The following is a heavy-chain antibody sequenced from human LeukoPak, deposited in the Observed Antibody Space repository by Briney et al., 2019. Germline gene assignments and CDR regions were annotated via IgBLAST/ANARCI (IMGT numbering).Heavy chain of an antibody. J-gene: IGHJ4*02. CDR1: GFNFSSYW. Sequence: GGSLRLSCAASGFNFSSYWMTWVRQAPGKGLEWVANIKQDGNEKYYVDSVKGRFTISRDNAKNSVYLQMNSLRAEDTAVYYCARDYGAWVVPDGIMYYFDYWGQGTLVTVSS. CDR2: IKQDGNEK. D-gene: IGHD2-2*01. V-gene: IGHV3-7*01. CDR3: ARDYGAWVVPDGIMYYFDY.